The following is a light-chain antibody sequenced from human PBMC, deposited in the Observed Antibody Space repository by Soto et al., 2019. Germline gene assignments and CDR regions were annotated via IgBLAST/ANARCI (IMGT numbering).Light chain of an antibody. J-gene: IGKJ3*01. V-gene: IGKV3-20*01. Sequence: EIVLTQSPGTLSLSPGERATLSCRASQSVSSSYLAWYQQKPGQAPRLLIYGASSRATGIPDRFSGSGSGTDFTLTISRLEPEDFAVYYCQQYGSSPRTCCPGINVDI. CDR3: QQYGSSPRT. CDR2: GAS. CDR1: QSVSSSY.